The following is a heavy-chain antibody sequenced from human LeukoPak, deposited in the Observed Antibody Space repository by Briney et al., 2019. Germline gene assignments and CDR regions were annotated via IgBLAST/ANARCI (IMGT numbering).Heavy chain of an antibody. CDR2: IGSNGGST. Sequence: GGSLRLSCAASGFTFSSYAMHWVRQAPGKGLEYVSAIGSNGGSTYYANSVKGRFTISRDNSKNTLYLQMGSLRAEDMAVYYCARARGGYSYGLDYWGQGTLVTVSS. J-gene: IGHJ4*02. CDR1: GFTFSSYA. V-gene: IGHV3-64*01. CDR3: ARARGGYSYGLDY. D-gene: IGHD5-18*01.